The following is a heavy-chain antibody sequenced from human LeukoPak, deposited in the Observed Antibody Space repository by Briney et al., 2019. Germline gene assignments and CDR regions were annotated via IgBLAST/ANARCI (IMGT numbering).Heavy chain of an antibody. CDR1: GFTFSSYG. CDR2: IWYDGSNK. Sequence: GRSLRLSCAASGFTFSSYGMHWVRQAPGKGLEWVAVIWYDGSNKYYADSVKGRFTISRDNSKNTLYPQMNSLRAEDTAVYYCAKPPYDFWSGPYSGRGYYYYYMDVWGKGTTVTVSS. CDR3: AKPPYDFWSGPYSGRGYYYYYMDV. J-gene: IGHJ6*03. V-gene: IGHV3-33*06. D-gene: IGHD3-3*01.